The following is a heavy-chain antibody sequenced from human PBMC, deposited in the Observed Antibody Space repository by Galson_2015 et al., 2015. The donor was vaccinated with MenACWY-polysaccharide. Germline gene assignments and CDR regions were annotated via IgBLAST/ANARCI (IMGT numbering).Heavy chain of an antibody. CDR3: ARGCSGGSCYSIPVDY. J-gene: IGHJ4*02. CDR2: ISNSGNTI. D-gene: IGHD2-15*01. Sequence: SLRLSCAASGFTFSDYYMSWIRQAPGKGLEWVSYISNSGNTIYYADSVKGRFPISRDNAKTSLYLQINSLRAEDTAVYYCARGCSGGSCYSIPVDYWGLGTLVSVSS. CDR1: GFTFSDYY. V-gene: IGHV3-11*01.